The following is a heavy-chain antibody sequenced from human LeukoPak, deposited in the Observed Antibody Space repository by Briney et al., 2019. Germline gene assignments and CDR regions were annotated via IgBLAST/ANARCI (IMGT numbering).Heavy chain of an antibody. CDR2: IDYSGST. Sequence: SETLSLTCTVSVGSISSYYWNWIRQPPGKGLEWIGYIDYSGSTNYNPSLMSRVTISVDTSKNQFSLTLSSVTAGDTAVYYCARRNYGGKYYYFDYWGQGTLVTVSS. V-gene: IGHV4-59*08. D-gene: IGHD4-23*01. CDR1: VGSISSYY. CDR3: ARRNYGGKYYYFDY. J-gene: IGHJ4*02.